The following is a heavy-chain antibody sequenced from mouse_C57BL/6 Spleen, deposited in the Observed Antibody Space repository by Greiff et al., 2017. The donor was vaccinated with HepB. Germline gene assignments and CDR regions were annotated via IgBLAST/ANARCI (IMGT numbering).Heavy chain of an antibody. CDR3: ARGDYGPYYFDY. Sequence: VQLQQSGAELVRPGASVKLSCKASGYTFTDYYINWVKQRPGQGLEWIARIYPGSGNTYYNEKFKGKATLTAEKSSSTAYMQLSSLTSEDSAVYFCARGDYGPYYFDYWGQGTTLTVSS. V-gene: IGHV1-76*01. J-gene: IGHJ2*01. D-gene: IGHD1-1*01. CDR1: GYTFTDYY. CDR2: IYPGSGNT.